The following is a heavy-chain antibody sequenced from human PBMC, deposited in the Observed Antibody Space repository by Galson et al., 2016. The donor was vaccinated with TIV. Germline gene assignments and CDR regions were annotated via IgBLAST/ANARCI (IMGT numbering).Heavy chain of an antibody. D-gene: IGHD5-18*01. Sequence: SVKASCKASGGSFSSHVFSWVRKAPGQGLEWMGGLIPLFSTANYAQKFQVRVTITADESTSTAYMELTSLRYDDTAIYYSVKDRNTAMDTYYWYYGMDVWGQGTTVTVSS. CDR3: VKDRNTAMDTYYWYYGMDV. J-gene: IGHJ6*02. V-gene: IGHV1-69*13. CDR2: LIPLFSTA. CDR1: GGSFSSHV.